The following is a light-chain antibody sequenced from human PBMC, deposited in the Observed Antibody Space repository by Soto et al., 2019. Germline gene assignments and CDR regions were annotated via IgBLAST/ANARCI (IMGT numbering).Light chain of an antibody. CDR1: QSISSW. CDR3: QQYNSYPYT. J-gene: IGKJ2*01. V-gene: IGKV1-5*03. CDR2: KAS. Sequence: DIQMTQSPSTLSASVGDRVTITCRASQSISSWLAWYQQKPGKAPKLLIYKASSLESGVPSRFSGSGSGTEFTLTISSMQPDDFATYYCQQYNSYPYTFGQGTKLEIK.